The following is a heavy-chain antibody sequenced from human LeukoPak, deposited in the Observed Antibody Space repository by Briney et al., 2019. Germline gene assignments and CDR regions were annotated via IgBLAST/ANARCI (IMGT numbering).Heavy chain of an antibody. CDR3: AREARSFLIPDY. CDR2: ISSSSSYI. Sequence: PGGSLRLSCAASGFTFSSYSMNWVRQAPGKGLEWVSSISSSSSYIYYADSVKGRFTISRDNAKNSLYLQMNSLRAEDTAVYYCAREARSFLIPDYWGQGTLVTVPS. D-gene: IGHD2/OR15-2a*01. V-gene: IGHV3-21*01. CDR1: GFTFSSYS. J-gene: IGHJ4*02.